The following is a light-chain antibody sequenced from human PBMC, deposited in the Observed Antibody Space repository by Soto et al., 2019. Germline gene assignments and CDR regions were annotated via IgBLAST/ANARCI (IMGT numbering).Light chain of an antibody. CDR2: GAS. CDR1: QSVSSN. V-gene: IGKV3-15*01. CDR3: QQYNNWPPYT. Sequence: EIVMTQSPATLSVSPGERATLSCRASQSVSSNLAWYQQKSGQAPRLLIYGASTRATGIPVRLSGSGSGTEFTLTISSLQSEDFAVYYCQQYNNWPPYTFGQGTKVDIK. J-gene: IGKJ2*01.